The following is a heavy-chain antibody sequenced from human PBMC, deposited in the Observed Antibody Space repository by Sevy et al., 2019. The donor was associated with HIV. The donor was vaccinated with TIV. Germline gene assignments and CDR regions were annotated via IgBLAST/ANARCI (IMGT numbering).Heavy chain of an antibody. CDR3: ATTYAFDI. CDR2: IYYSWST. Sequence: SETLSLTCTVSGGSISSSSYYWGGILQPPGNGLEWIGSIYYSWSTYYNPSLKSRVTISVDTSKNQFTLTLSSATAADTAVYYCATTYAFDIWGQGTMVTVSS. J-gene: IGHJ3*02. D-gene: IGHD1-1*01. V-gene: IGHV4-39*01. CDR1: GGSISSSSYY.